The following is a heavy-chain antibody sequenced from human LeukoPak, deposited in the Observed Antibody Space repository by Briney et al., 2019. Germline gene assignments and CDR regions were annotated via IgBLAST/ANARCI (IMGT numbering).Heavy chain of an antibody. CDR1: GYTFTSYA. CDR2: INAGNGNT. Sequence: GASVKVSCKASGYTFTSYAMHWVRQAPGQRLEWMGWINAGNGNTKYSQKSQGRVTITRDTSASTAYMELSSLRSEDTAVYYCARRYFDWLLGQEGEYDYWGQGTLVTVSS. CDR3: ARRYFDWLLGQEGEYDY. J-gene: IGHJ4*02. D-gene: IGHD3-9*01. V-gene: IGHV1-3*01.